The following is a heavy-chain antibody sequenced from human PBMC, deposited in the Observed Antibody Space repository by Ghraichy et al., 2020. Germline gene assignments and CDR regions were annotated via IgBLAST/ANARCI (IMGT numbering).Heavy chain of an antibody. V-gene: IGHV3-11*01. J-gene: IGHJ5*02. CDR1: GFTFSDYY. CDR2: ISSSGSTI. CDR3: ARDLKYCSGGSCYAWFDP. Sequence: GGSLRLSCAASGFTFSDYYMSWIRQAPGKGLEWVSYISSSGSTIYYADSVKGRFTISRDNAKNSLYLQMNSLRAEDTAVYYCARDLKYCSGGSCYAWFDPWGQGTLVTVSS. D-gene: IGHD2-15*01.